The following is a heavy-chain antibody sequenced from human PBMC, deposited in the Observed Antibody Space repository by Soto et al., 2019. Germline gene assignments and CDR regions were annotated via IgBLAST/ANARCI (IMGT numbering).Heavy chain of an antibody. Sequence: QVQLVQSGAEVKKPGASVKVSCEASGYTFTSYGITWVRQAPGQGLEWMGWISAYNGNTKYAQKLQGRVTMTTDTSTGTAYMELRSRRSDDTAVYSCAREPNYFDYWGQGTLVPVSS. V-gene: IGHV1-18*01. J-gene: IGHJ4*02. CDR1: GYTFTSYG. CDR3: AREPNYFDY. CDR2: ISAYNGNT.